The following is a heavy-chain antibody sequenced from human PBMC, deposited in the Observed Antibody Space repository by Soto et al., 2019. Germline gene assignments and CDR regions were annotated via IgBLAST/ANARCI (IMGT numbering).Heavy chain of an antibody. Sequence: GASLKVSCKASGGTFISYTISWVRQAPGQGLEWMGRIIPILDIANYAQKFQGRVTITADKSTNTAYMELSSLRSEDTAVYYCARDPTHYYGWFDPWGQGTLVTVSS. J-gene: IGHJ5*02. V-gene: IGHV1-69*04. D-gene: IGHD3-16*01. CDR2: IIPILDIA. CDR1: GGTFISYT. CDR3: ARDPTHYYGWFDP.